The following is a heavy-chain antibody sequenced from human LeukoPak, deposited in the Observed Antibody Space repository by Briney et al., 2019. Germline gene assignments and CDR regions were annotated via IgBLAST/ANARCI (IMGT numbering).Heavy chain of an antibody. D-gene: IGHD6-19*01. CDR2: ISWNSGNI. CDR3: SKGCFRAWYSYY. CDR1: GFTFDEYA. Sequence: GGSLRLSCAASGFTFDEYAMHWVRQAPGKGLEWVSGISWNSGNIDYADSVRGRFTISRDNAKNSLYLQMDNLRAEDTAFYYCSKGCFRAWYSYYWGQGTLVTVSS. J-gene: IGHJ4*02. V-gene: IGHV3-9*01.